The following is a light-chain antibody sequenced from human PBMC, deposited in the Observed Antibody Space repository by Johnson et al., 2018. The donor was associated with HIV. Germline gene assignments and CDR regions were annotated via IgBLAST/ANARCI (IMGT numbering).Light chain of an antibody. Sequence: QSALTQPPSVSAAPGQKVTISCSGSSSNIGNNYVSWYQQLPGTAPKLLIYDNNKRPSGIPDRFSGSKSGESATLGITGLQTGDDADYYCGTWDSSLSRGGFGTGTKVTVL. CDR3: GTWDSSLSRGG. CDR1: SSNIGNNY. J-gene: IGLJ1*01. CDR2: DNN. V-gene: IGLV1-51*01.